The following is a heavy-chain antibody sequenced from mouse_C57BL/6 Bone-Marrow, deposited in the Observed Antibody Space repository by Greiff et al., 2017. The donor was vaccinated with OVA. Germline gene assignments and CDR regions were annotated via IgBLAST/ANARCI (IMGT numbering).Heavy chain of an antibody. CDR2: IYPGDGDT. D-gene: IGHD1-1*01. J-gene: IGHJ4*01. V-gene: IGHV1-82*01. CDR3: ARSLTTVDYAMDY. CDR1: GYAFSSSW. Sequence: VQLQQSGPELVKPGASVKISCKASGYAFSSSWMNWVKQRPGKGLEWIGRIYPGDGDTNYNGKFKGKATLTADKSSITAYMQLSSLTSEDSAVYFCARSLTTVDYAMDYWGQGTSVTVSS.